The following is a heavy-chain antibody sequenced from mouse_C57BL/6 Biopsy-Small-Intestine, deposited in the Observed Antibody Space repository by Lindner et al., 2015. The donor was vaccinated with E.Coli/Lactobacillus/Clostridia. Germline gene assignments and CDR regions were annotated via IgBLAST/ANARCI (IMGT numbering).Heavy chain of an antibody. V-gene: IGHV5-17*01. CDR1: GVTFSDYG. J-gene: IGHJ4*01. CDR3: ARRAMDY. CDR2: ISSGSSTI. Sequence: VQLQESGGGLVKPGGSLKLSCAASGVTFSDYGMHWVRQAPEKGLEWVAYISSGSSTIYYADTVKGRFTISRDNAKNTLFLQMTSLRSEDTAMYYCARRAMDYWDQGTSVTVSS.